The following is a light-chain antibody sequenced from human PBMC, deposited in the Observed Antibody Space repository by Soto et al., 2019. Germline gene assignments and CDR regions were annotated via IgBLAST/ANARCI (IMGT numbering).Light chain of an antibody. CDR2: EVS. V-gene: IGLV2-14*01. CDR1: SSDVGSYHY. CDR3: SSYTSGRDVYV. Sequence: QSVLTQPASVSGSPGQSITISCTGTSSDVGSYHYVSWFQQYPGKAPKLIIFEVSDRPSGVSTRFSGSKSGDTASLTISGLQADDEADYYCSSYTSGRDVYVFGGGTKVTVL. J-gene: IGLJ1*01.